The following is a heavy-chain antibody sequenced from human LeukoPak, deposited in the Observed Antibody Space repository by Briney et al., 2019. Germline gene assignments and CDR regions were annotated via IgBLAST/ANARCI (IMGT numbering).Heavy chain of an antibody. V-gene: IGHV4-39*01. CDR3: ARVYSSSWSGYYFDY. J-gene: IGHJ4*02. D-gene: IGHD6-13*01. CDR1: GGSISSSSYY. Sequence: SETLSLTCTVSGGSISSSSYYWGWIRQPPGKGLEWIGSIYYSGSTYYNPSLKSRVTISVDTSKNQFSLKLSSVTAADTAVYYCARVYSSSWSGYYFDYWGQGTLVTVSS. CDR2: IYYSGST.